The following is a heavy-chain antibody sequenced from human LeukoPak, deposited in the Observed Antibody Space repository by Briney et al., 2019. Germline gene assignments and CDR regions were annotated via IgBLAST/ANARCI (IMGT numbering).Heavy chain of an antibody. J-gene: IGHJ6*02. V-gene: IGHV4-59*12. CDR1: GGSISSYY. CDR3: ARDSSAYCGGDCPNYYYYYGMDV. D-gene: IGHD2-21*02. CDR2: IYYSGST. Sequence: PSETLSLTCTVSGGSISSYYWSWIRQPPGKGLEWIGYIYYSGSTYYNPSLKSRVTISVDTSKNQFSLKLSSVTAADTAVYYCARDSSAYCGGDCPNYYYYYGMDVWGQGTTVTVSS.